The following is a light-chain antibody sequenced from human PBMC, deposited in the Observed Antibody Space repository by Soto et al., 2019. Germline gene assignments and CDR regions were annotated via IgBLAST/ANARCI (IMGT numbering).Light chain of an antibody. J-gene: IGKJ4*01. Sequence: EMVLTQSPGTLSLSPGERATLSCRASQSVSSSYLAWYQQKPGQAPRLLIYGASSRATGIPDRFSGSGSGTDFTLTIGRLEPEEFAVYYCQQYGSSPRTFGGGTKVEIK. CDR3: QQYGSSPRT. CDR2: GAS. V-gene: IGKV3-20*01. CDR1: QSVSSSY.